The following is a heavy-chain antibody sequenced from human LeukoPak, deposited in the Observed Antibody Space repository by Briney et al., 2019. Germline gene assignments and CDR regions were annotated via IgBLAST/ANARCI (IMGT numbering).Heavy chain of an antibody. V-gene: IGHV2-5*02. CDR2: IYWDDDK. Sequence: SGPTLVKPTQTLTLTCTFSGFSLSTIGVGVGWIRQPPGKALEWLALIYWDDDKRYNPSLKSRLTITKDTSKNQVVLTMTNMDPVGTATYYCVHRLSQYGSGTPYFDSWGQGTLVTVSS. J-gene: IGHJ4*02. CDR3: VHRLSQYGSGTPYFDS. D-gene: IGHD3-10*01. CDR1: GFSLSTIGVG.